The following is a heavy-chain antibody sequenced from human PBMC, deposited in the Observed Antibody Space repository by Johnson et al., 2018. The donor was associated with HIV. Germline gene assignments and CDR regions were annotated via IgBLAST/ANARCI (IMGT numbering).Heavy chain of an antibody. CDR1: GFTVSSNY. J-gene: IGHJ3*02. CDR2: ISGSGGST. V-gene: IGHV3-23*04. CDR3: AKKALCDVDAFDI. Sequence: VQLVESGGGVVRPGGSLRLSCAASGFTVSSNYMSWVRQAPGKGLEWVSVISGSGGSTYYADSVKGRFTISRDNSKNTLYLQMNSLRAEDTAVYYSAKKALCDVDAFDIWGQGTMVTVSS. D-gene: IGHD2-21*01.